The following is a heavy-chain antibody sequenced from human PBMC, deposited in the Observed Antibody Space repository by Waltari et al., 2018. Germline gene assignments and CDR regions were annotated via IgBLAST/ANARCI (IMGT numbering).Heavy chain of an antibody. CDR1: GYSFTSSG. D-gene: IGHD3-3*01. CDR2: ISSQNVNT. CDR3: ARDSFWSGYYSGDVSDF. Sequence: QVQLVQSGAEVKKPGASVKISCKASGYSFTSSGITLVRQAPGQGLEWMGWISSQNVNTNYAQNLQGRVTMTTDTPTTTAYMELRSLRSDDTAVYYCARDSFWSGYYSGDVSDFWGQGTLVTVSS. V-gene: IGHV1-18*01. J-gene: IGHJ4*02.